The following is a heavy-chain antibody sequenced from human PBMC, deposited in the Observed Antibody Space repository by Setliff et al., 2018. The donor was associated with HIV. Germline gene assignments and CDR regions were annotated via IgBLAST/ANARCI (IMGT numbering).Heavy chain of an antibody. Sequence: GGSLRLSCAASGFTFSTSSMNWVRQAPGKGLEWVSYISSTSSTIYYADSVKGRFTISRDNAKNSLFLRMNSLRVEDTAVYYCAREGSGWDPGYWGQGSLVTVSS. CDR3: AREGSGWDPGY. CDR1: GFTFSTSS. CDR2: ISSTSSTI. J-gene: IGHJ4*02. D-gene: IGHD6-19*01. V-gene: IGHV3-48*01.